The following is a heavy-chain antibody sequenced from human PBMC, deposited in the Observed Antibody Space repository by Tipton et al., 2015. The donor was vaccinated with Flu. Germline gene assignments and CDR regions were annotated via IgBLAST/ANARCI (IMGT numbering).Heavy chain of an antibody. Sequence: PGLVKPSETLSLTCTVSGGSISSSSYYWGWIRQPPGKGLEWIGSIYYSGSTYYNPSLKSRVAISVDTSKNQFALKLSSVTAADTAVYYCARDRGSSGWSDYWGQGTPVTVSS. CDR1: GGSISSSSYY. V-gene: IGHV4-39*06. CDR3: ARDRGSSGWSDY. D-gene: IGHD6-19*01. J-gene: IGHJ4*02. CDR2: IYYSGST.